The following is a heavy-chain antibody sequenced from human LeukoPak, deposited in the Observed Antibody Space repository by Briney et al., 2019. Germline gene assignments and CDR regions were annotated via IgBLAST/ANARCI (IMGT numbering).Heavy chain of an antibody. V-gene: IGHV1-18*01. Sequence: ASVKVSFKASGYTFTSYGISWVRQAPGQGLEWMGWISASNGNTNYAQKLQGRVTMTTDTSTSTAYMELRSLRSDDTAVYYCARWAVGAGAFDIWGQGTMVTVSS. J-gene: IGHJ3*02. CDR1: GYTFTSYG. CDR3: ARWAVGAGAFDI. D-gene: IGHD1-26*01. CDR2: ISASNGNT.